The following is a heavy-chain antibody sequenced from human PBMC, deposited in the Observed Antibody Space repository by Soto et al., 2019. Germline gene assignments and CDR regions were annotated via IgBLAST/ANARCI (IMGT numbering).Heavy chain of an antibody. D-gene: IGHD2-15*01. CDR2: INPNTGGT. CDR1: GYTHTSHA. Sequence: VKVSCTASGYTHTSHALSSPRQAPRQGFEWMGWINPNTGGTNYAQNFQGWITMTRDTSITTAYMELTRLRSDDSAVYYCARENCSGGSCYAAYMDVWGKGTTVTVSS. V-gene: IGHV1-2*04. CDR3: ARENCSGGSCYAAYMDV. J-gene: IGHJ6*03.